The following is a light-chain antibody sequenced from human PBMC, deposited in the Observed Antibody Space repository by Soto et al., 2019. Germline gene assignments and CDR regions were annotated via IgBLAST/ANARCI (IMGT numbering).Light chain of an antibody. J-gene: IGLJ2*01. CDR2: EVN. V-gene: IGLV2-23*02. CDR3: YSFAGFNTQ. CDR1: ISGIGTFNL. Sequence: QSVLTQPASVSGSPGQSIAISCTGNISGIGTFNLVSWYQQHPGRAPKLIIYEVNKRPSGISSRFSASKSGNTASLTISGLQADDEADYYCYSFAGFNTQFGGGTKVTVL.